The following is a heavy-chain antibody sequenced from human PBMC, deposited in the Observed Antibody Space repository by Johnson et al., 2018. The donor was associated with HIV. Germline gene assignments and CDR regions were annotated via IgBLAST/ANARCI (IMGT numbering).Heavy chain of an antibody. CDR1: GFTFDDYA. V-gene: IGHV3-9*01. J-gene: IGHJ3*01. Sequence: VHLVESGGGLVQPGRSLRLSCAASGFTFDDYAMHWVRQAPGKGLEWVSGISWNSGSIGYADSVKGRFTISRDNAKNSLYLQMNSLRSEDTALYYCARDFGVAFDVWGQGTMVTVSS. CDR3: ARDFGVAFDV. D-gene: IGHD3-16*01. CDR2: ISWNSGSI.